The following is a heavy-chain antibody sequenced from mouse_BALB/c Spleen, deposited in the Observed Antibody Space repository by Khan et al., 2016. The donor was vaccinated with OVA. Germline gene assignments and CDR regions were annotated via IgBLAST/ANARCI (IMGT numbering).Heavy chain of an antibody. J-gene: IGHJ2*01. CDR1: GYTFTSYW. Sequence: QVQLKQSEAELAKPGASVKMSCTASGYTFTSYWMPWIKQRPGQGLESIGYINPTSGYTDYNQKFKDKATLTADKSSSTAYMQLSSLTSDDSAVYYCARDRIDYWGQGTALTVSS. CDR2: INPTSGYT. CDR3: ARDRIDY. V-gene: IGHV1-7*01.